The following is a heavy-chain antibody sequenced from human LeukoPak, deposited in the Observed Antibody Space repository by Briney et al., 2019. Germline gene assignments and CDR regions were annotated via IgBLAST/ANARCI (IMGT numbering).Heavy chain of an antibody. V-gene: IGHV3-74*01. CDR1: GFTFSSYW. Sequence: PGGSLRLSCAASGFTFSSYWMHWVRQVPGKGLVWVSRIKGDGNTNYADSVKGRFTISRDNAKNTVSLQMNSLRAEDTGVYYCARAPSEIGGYYPEYFRHWGQGTLVTVYS. D-gene: IGHD3-22*01. J-gene: IGHJ1*01. CDR2: IKGDGNT. CDR3: ARAPSEIGGYYPEYFRH.